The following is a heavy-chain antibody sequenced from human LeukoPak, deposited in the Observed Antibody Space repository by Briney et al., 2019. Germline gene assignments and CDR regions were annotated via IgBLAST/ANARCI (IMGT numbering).Heavy chain of an antibody. J-gene: IGHJ4*02. CDR3: ARESSVSGWFIY. CDR2: IYAGGST. D-gene: IGHD6-19*01. V-gene: IGHV3-53*04. CDR1: GFTVSNNF. Sequence: GGSLRLSCAASGFTVSNNFMGWVRQAPGRGLEWVSGIYAGGSTYYADSVKGRFTLSRHNSENTLSLEMNSLRPEDTALYYCARESSVSGWFIYWGQGTLVTVSS.